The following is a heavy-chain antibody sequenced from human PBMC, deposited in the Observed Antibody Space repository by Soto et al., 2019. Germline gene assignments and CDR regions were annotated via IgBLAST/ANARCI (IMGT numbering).Heavy chain of an antibody. CDR1: GFTFSKYG. J-gene: IGHJ4*02. CDR2: IWNDGIRK. V-gene: IGHV3-33*01. CDR3: ARDDDNDANALGY. Sequence: VQLVESGGGMVQPGTSLRLSCAASGFTFSKYGMHWVRQAPGKGLEWVALIWNDGIRKVYVDSVKGRFTISRDNSKNTLDLQMNNLRDEDTAVYYCARDDDNDANALGYWGPGTLVTVSS.